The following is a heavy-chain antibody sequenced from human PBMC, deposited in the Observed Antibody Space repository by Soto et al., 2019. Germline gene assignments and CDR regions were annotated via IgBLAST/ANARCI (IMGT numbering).Heavy chain of an antibody. D-gene: IGHD6-19*01. CDR2: IYWNDDK. V-gene: IGHV2-5*01. Sequence: QITLKESGPTLLKPTQTLTLTCTFSGFSLSSSAVGVNWIRQPPGKALEWLALIYWNDDKHYNPSLRSRLPITNGTTTTPVALTSTNMDPVATATYYCAHGSGWLSDYWGQGIVVTVSS. J-gene: IGHJ4*02. CDR1: GFSLSSSAVG. CDR3: AHGSGWLSDY.